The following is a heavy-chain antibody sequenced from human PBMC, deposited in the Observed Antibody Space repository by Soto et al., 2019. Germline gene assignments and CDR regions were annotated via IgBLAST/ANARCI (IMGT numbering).Heavy chain of an antibody. CDR3: SRDSDYGGMGHYYYYCGMDV. J-gene: IGHJ6*02. CDR1: GFTFSNYA. D-gene: IGHD4-17*01. Sequence: ESGGGVVQPGRSLRLSCAASGFTFSNYAMHWVRQAPGKGLEWVAVISYDGRNEYYADSVKGRFTISRDSSKNTLYLQMNSLRGEDTAVYYCSRDSDYGGMGHYYYYCGMDVWGQGTTVTVSS. CDR2: ISYDGRNE. V-gene: IGHV3-30*03.